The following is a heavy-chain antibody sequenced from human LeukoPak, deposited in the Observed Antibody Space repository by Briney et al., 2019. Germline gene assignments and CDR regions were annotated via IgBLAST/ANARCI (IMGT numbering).Heavy chain of an antibody. Sequence: SETLSLTCTVSGGSISSSSYYWGWIRQPPGKGLEWIGSIYYSGSTYYNPSLKSRVTISVDTSKNQFSLKLSSVTAADTAVYYCARDTGVRRNYYYYYMDVWGKGTTVTVSS. D-gene: IGHD1-14*01. CDR2: IYYSGST. CDR1: GGSISSSSYY. V-gene: IGHV4-39*07. CDR3: ARDTGVRRNYYYYYMDV. J-gene: IGHJ6*03.